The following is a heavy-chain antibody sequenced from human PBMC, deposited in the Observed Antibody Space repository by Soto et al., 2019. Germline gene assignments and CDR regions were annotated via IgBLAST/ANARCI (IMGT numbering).Heavy chain of an antibody. CDR2: TRNKANSYTT. J-gene: IGHJ6*02. V-gene: IGHV3-72*01. CDR3: ARGETGSGPIYYYYYGMDV. CDR1: GFTFSDHY. Sequence: PGGSLRLSCAASGFTFSDHYMDWVRQAPGKGLEWVGRTRNKANSYTTEYAASVKGRFTISRDDSKNSLYLQMNSLKTEDTAVYYCARGETGSGPIYYYYYGMDVWGQGTTVTVSS.